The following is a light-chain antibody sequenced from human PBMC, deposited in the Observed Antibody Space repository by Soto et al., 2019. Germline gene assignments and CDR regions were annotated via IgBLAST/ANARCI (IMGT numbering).Light chain of an antibody. CDR1: QSLRHSNGYNY. CDR3: MQALQTPLT. Sequence: DIVMTQSPLSLPVTPGEPASISCRSSQSLRHSNGYNYLDWYLQKPGQSPQLLIYLASYRASGVPDRFSGSGSGTDFTLKINRVEAEDVGVYYCMQALQTPLTFGGGTNVEIK. CDR2: LAS. V-gene: IGKV2-28*01. J-gene: IGKJ4*01.